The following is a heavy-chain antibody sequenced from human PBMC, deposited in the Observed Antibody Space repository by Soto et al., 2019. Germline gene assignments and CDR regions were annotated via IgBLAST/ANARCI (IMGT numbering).Heavy chain of an antibody. Sequence: GASVKVSCKAAGYTFTSYDMNWVRQATGQGLEWLGYMDPNNGNTGYAQKFQGRVTMTRDTSISTVYMELSSLRSEDTAVYYCARGNTMQHNPFYAMDVWGQGTTVTVSS. V-gene: IGHV1-8*01. CDR2: MDPNNGNT. CDR1: GYTFTSYD. CDR3: ARGNTMQHNPFYAMDV. D-gene: IGHD3-3*01. J-gene: IGHJ6*02.